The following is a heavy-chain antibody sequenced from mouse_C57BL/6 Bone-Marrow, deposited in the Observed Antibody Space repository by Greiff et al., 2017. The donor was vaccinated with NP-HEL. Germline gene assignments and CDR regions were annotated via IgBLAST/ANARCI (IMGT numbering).Heavy chain of an antibody. D-gene: IGHD2-3*01. CDR2: IDPEPGGT. CDR1: GYTFTDYE. Sequence: VQLQQSGAELVRPGASVTLSCKASGYTFTDYEMHWVKQTPVHGLEWIGAIDPEPGGTAYNQKFKGKAILTADKSSSTAYMELRSLTSEDSAVYYCTRGGWLLRYFDYWGQGTTLTVSS. V-gene: IGHV1-15*01. J-gene: IGHJ2*01. CDR3: TRGGWLLRYFDY.